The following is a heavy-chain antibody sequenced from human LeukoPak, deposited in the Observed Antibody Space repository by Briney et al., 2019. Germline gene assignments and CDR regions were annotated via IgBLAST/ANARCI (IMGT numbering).Heavy chain of an antibody. CDR3: ATGTIYY. V-gene: IGHV3-48*03. CDR1: GSTFSNYE. D-gene: IGHD1-1*01. Sequence: PGGSLRLSCAAPGSTFSNYEVNWVRQAPGKGLEWVSCISTSGSTIYYADSVKDRFTISRDNAKNSVCLQMNSLRAEDTAVYYCATGTIYYWGQGALVTVSS. CDR2: ISTSGSTI. J-gene: IGHJ4*02.